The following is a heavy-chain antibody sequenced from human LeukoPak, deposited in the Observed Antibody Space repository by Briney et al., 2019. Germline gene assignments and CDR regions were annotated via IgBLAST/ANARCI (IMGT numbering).Heavy chain of an antibody. CDR3: ARPQSSSWYYFDY. Sequence: PGGSLRLSCAASGFTFSDYYMSWLRQAPGQGLEWVSYISTSGSTTYYADSVKGRFTISRDNAKKSLYLQMNSLRAEDTAVYYCARPQSSSWYYFDYWGQGTLVTVSS. V-gene: IGHV3-11*01. D-gene: IGHD6-13*01. CDR2: ISTSGSTT. CDR1: GFTFSDYY. J-gene: IGHJ4*02.